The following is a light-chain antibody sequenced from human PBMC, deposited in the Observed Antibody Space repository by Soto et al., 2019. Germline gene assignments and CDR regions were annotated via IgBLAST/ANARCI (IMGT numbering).Light chain of an antibody. CDR2: GAT. CDR3: QQLNTYSYT. Sequence: DIQLTQSPSFLSASVGDTVTITCRASQVISTFLAWYQQKPGTAPKLLIYGATNLETGVPSRFSGSTSGTEFTLTISSLQPEDFATYYCQQLNTYSYTFGQGTKVDFK. CDR1: QVISTF. V-gene: IGKV1-9*01. J-gene: IGKJ2*01.